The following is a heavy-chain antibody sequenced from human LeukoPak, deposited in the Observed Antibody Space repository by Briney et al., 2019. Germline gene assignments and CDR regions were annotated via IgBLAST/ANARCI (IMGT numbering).Heavy chain of an antibody. D-gene: IGHD2-2*01. CDR2: INHSGST. CDR3: ARACTTSCSYFDY. V-gene: IGHV4-34*01. CDR1: GGSFSGYY. Sequence: SETLSLTCAVYGGSFSGYYWSWIRQSPEKGLEWVGEINHSGSTNYIPSLQSRVTISADTSKNQFSLKLSSVTAADTAVYYCARACTTSCSYFDYWAQGTLVTVSS. J-gene: IGHJ4*02.